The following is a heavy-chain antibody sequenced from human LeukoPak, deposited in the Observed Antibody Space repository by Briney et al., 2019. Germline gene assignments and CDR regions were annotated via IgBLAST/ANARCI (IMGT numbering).Heavy chain of an antibody. CDR2: IYDNGNT. CDR3: ARVKGFYGSGSFDF. V-gene: IGHV4-59*01. CDR1: GGSISRYY. J-gene: IGHJ4*02. D-gene: IGHD3-10*01. Sequence: SETLSLTYTVSGGSISRYYWSWVRQPPGKGLEWIGYIYDNGNTNYNPSLASRVAISVDTSNNRFSLRLPSVTAADTALYYCARVKGFYGSGSFDFWGQGILVTVSS.